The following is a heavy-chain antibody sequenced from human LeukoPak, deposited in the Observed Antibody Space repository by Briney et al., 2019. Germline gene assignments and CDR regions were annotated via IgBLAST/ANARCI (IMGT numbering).Heavy chain of an antibody. J-gene: IGHJ4*02. CDR3: ARYDIAVAAVDY. D-gene: IGHD6-13*01. CDR1: GGSISSYY. V-gene: IGHV4-59*08. Sequence: SETLSLTCTVSGGSISSYYWSWIRQPPGKGLEWIGYIYYGGSTNYNPSLKSRVTISVDTSKNQFSLKLSSVTAADTAVYYCARYDIAVAAVDYWGQGTLVTVSS. CDR2: IYYGGST.